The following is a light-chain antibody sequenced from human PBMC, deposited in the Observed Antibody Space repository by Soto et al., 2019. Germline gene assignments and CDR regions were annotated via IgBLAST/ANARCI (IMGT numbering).Light chain of an antibody. Sequence: DIQMTQSPSTLSASVGDRVTITCRASQSISSWLAWYQQKPGKAPKLLIYKASSLESRVPSRFSGRGSGRESTLTLSGLQPHDFATYFRHPHNSSRPFGQGTKVEIK. J-gene: IGKJ1*01. CDR1: QSISSW. CDR3: HPHNSSRP. V-gene: IGKV1-5*03. CDR2: KAS.